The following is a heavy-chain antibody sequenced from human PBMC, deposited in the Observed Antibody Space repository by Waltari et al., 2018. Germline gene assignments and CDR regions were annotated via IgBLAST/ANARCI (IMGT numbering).Heavy chain of an antibody. CDR3: ARGACRGGDCYYGGVQIQH. V-gene: IGHV4-39*07. Sequence: QLQLQESGPGLVKPSETLSLTCTVSGGSISSSSYYWGWIRQPPGQGLEWIGSIYYSGSTYYNPSLKSRVTISVDTSKNQFSLKLSSVTAADTAVYYCARGACRGGDCYYGGVQIQHWGQGTLVTVSS. CDR1: GGSISSSSYY. J-gene: IGHJ1*01. CDR2: IYYSGST. D-gene: IGHD2-21*01.